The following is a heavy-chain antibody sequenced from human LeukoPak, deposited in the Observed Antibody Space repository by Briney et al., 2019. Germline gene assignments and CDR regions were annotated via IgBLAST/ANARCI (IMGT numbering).Heavy chain of an antibody. Sequence: GGSLRLSCAASGFTFSDYYMSWIRQAPGKWLEWVSAISGSGGSTYYADSVKGRFTISRDNSKNTLYLQMNSLRAEDTAVYYCARLRLHRKYYFDYWGQGTLVTVSS. CDR2: ISGSGGST. CDR1: GFTFSDYY. CDR3: ARLRLHRKYYFDY. J-gene: IGHJ4*02. D-gene: IGHD3-16*01. V-gene: IGHV3-23*01.